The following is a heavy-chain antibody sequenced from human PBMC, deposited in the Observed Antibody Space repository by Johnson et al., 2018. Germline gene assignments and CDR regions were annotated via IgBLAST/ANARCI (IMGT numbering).Heavy chain of an antibody. CDR3: AKAGAAANEYYYYGMDV. J-gene: IGHJ6*02. V-gene: IGHV3-30*18. CDR1: GFTFSSYG. CDR2: ISYDGSNK. D-gene: IGHD2-15*01. Sequence: VQLVETGGGVVQPGRSLRLSCAASGFTFSSYGMHWVRQAPGKGLVWVAVISYDGSNKYYADSVKGRFTISRDNSKNTLYLQMNSRRAEDTAVYYCAKAGAAANEYYYYGMDVWGQGTTVTVSS.